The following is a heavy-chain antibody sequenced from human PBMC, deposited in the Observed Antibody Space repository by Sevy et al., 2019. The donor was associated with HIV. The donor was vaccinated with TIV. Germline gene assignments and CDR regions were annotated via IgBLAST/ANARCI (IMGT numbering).Heavy chain of an antibody. CDR2: ISRTTTT. J-gene: IGHJ5*02. V-gene: IGHV3-48*02. D-gene: IGHD3-22*01. Sequence: GGSLRLSCKVSGFTFSVYTMHWVRQAPGKGLEWVSSISRTTTTYYADSVRGRFTNSRENAKNSLLLEMNSLGEDDTAVDYCAREAYYYDSREENWFDPWGQGTLVTVSS. CDR3: AREAYYYDSREENWFDP. CDR1: GFTFSVYT.